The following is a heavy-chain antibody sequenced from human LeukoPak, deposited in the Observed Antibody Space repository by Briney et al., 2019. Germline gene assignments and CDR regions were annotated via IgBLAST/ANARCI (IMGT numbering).Heavy chain of an antibody. CDR2: INTNTANP. J-gene: IGHJ4*02. CDR3: ARDESNRNYWN. D-gene: IGHD1-7*01. Sequence: GASVKVSCKASGYTFATYAMNWVRQAPGQGLEWMGWINTNTANPTYAQGFTGRFVFSLDTSVSTAYLQISSLKAEDTAVYYCARDESNRNYWNWGQGTLVTVSS. V-gene: IGHV7-4-1*02. CDR1: GYTFATYA.